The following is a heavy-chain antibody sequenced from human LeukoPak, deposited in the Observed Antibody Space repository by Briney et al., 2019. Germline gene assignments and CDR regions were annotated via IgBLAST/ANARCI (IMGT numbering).Heavy chain of an antibody. CDR3: ARDRGYYYDSSGYYEPAY. V-gene: IGHV1-2*06. D-gene: IGHD3-22*01. CDR1: GYTFTGYY. Sequence: ASVKVSCKASGYTFTGYYMHWVRQAPGQGLEWMGRINPNSGGTNYAQKFQGRGTMTREMSTSTAYMELSRLRSEDTAVYYCARDRGYYYDSSGYYEPAYWGQGTLVTVSS. J-gene: IGHJ4*02. CDR2: INPNSGGT.